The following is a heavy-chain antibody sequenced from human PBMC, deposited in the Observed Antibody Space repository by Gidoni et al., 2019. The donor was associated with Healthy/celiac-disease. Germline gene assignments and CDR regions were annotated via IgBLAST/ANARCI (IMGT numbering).Heavy chain of an antibody. Sequence: QVQLVESGGGVVQPGRSLRPSCAASGFTFSSYAMHWVRQAPGQGLAWVAVISYDGSNKYYADSVKGRFTISRNNSKNTLYLQMNSLRAEDTAVYYCARAGEGDWFDPWGQGTLVTVSS. J-gene: IGHJ5*02. CDR1: GFTFSSYA. CDR2: ISYDGSNK. V-gene: IGHV3-30-3*01. CDR3: ARAGEGDWFDP.